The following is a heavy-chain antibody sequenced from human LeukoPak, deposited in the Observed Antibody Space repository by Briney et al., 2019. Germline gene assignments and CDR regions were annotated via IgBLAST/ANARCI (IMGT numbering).Heavy chain of an antibody. CDR1: GYTFTSYD. CDR3: ARGPGDFWSGYYKV. D-gene: IGHD3-3*01. CDR2: MNPNSGNT. Sequence: ASVKVSCKASGYTFTSYDINWVRQATGQGLEWMGWMNPNSGNTGYAQKFQGRVTITRNTSISTAYMGLSSLRSEDTAVYYCARGPGDFWSGYYKVWGQGTLVTVSS. J-gene: IGHJ4*02. V-gene: IGHV1-8*03.